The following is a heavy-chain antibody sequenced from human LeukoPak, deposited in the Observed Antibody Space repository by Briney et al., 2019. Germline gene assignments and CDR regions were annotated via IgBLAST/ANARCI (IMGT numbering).Heavy chain of an antibody. CDR2: IKQDGSEK. CDR3: AKVAASGISPTDY. V-gene: IGHV3-7*01. Sequence: GGSLRLSCAASGFTFSSYWMSWVRQAPGKGLEWVANIKQDGSEKYYVDSVKGRFTVSRDNAKNSLYLQMNSLRVEDTAMYYCAKVAASGISPTDYWGQGTLVSVSS. J-gene: IGHJ4*02. CDR1: GFTFSSYW. D-gene: IGHD6-13*01.